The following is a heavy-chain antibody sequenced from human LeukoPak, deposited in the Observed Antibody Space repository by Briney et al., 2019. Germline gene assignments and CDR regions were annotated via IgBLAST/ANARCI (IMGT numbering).Heavy chain of an antibody. V-gene: IGHV4-59*01. CDR3: ARIKYYYDSSGYYFDY. CDR1: GGSIGSYY. Sequence: SETLSLTCTVSGGSIGSYYWSWIRQPPGKGLEWIGYIYYSGSTNYNPSLKSRVTISVDTSKNQFSLKLSSVTAADTAVYYCARIKYYYDSSGYYFDYWGQGTLVTVSS. J-gene: IGHJ4*02. CDR2: IYYSGST. D-gene: IGHD3-22*01.